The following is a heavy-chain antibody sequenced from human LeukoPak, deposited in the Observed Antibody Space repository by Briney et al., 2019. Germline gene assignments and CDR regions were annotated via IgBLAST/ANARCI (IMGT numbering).Heavy chain of an antibody. V-gene: IGHV4-30-4*07. D-gene: IGHD2-2*01. CDR3: ARVVQSWDWYFDL. CDR2: IYYSGST. J-gene: IGHJ2*01. CDR1: GGSISSGGYS. Sequence: SETLSLTCAVSGGSISSGGYSWSWIRQPPGKGLEWIGYIYYSGSTYYNPSLKSRVTISVDTSKNQFSLKLSSVTAADTAVYYCARVVQSWDWYFDLWGRGTLVTVSS.